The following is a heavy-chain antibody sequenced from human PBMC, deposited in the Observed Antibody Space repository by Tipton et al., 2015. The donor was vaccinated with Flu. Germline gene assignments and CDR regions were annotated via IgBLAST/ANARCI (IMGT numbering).Heavy chain of an antibody. CDR3: ARRDYSNYVSDPKSWFDP. V-gene: IGHV4-38-2*02. J-gene: IGHJ5*02. CDR2: IHRSGST. D-gene: IGHD4-11*01. CDR1: GDSISSDFF. Sequence: TLSLTCSISGDSISSDFFWGWIRQPPGKGLEWIASIHRSGSTYYNPSLKSRVTILLDKSNNQFSLKLRSVTAADMAVYYCARRDYSNYVSDPKSWFDPWGQGILVTVSP.